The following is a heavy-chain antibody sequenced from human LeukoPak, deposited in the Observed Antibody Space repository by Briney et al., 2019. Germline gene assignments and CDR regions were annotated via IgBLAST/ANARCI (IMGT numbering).Heavy chain of an antibody. J-gene: IGHJ5*02. CDR2: IYYNGST. V-gene: IGHV4-59*01. CDR1: GRSIGTYY. D-gene: IGHD1-14*01. Sequence: SETLSLTCTVSGRSIGTYYWNWIRQPPGKGLEWIGYIYYNGSTNYNPSLKSRVTISVDTSKNRFSLKLTSVTAADTAVYYCARMYPEGRNWFDPWGQGTLVTVSS. CDR3: ARMYPEGRNWFDP.